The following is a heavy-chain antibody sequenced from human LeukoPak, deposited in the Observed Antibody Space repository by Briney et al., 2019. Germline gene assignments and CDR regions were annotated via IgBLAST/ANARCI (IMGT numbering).Heavy chain of an antibody. J-gene: IGHJ6*03. CDR1: GFTVNNNY. V-gene: IGHV3-53*01. CDR3: AREWRGGNYYYYMDV. Sequence: EGSLRLSCAASGFTVNNNYMSWVRQTPGKGLEWVSVIYSGGSTYYADSVKGRFTISRDNSKNTLYLQMNSLRAEDTAVYYCAREWRGGNYYYYMDVWGKGTTVTISS. D-gene: IGHD4-23*01. CDR2: IYSGGST.